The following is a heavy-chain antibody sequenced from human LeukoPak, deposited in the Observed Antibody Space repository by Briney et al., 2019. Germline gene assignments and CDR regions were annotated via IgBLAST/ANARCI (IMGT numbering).Heavy chain of an antibody. CDR2: IYYSGST. CDR1: GGSISSGGYS. V-gene: IGHV4-30-4*01. D-gene: IGHD3-22*01. J-gene: IGHJ3*02. CDR3: ARGGALSSMIADAFDI. Sequence: PSETLSLTCAVSGGSISSGGYSWSWIRQPPGKGLEWIGYIYYSGSTYYNPSLKSRVTISVDTSKNQFSLKLSSVTAADTAVYYCARGGALSSMIADAFDIWGQGTMVTVSS.